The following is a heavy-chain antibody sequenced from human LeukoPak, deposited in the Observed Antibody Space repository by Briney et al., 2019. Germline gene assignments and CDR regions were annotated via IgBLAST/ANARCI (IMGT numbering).Heavy chain of an antibody. Sequence: GGSLRLSCTASGFSFGDYAMSWFRQAPGKGLEWVGFIRSKVYGGTTEYAASVKGRFTISRDESKSIAYLQMNSLKTEDTAVYYCSRAGGSGSYYENWFDPWGQGTLVTVSS. J-gene: IGHJ5*02. CDR2: IRSKVYGGTT. CDR3: SRAGGSGSYYENWFDP. V-gene: IGHV3-49*03. CDR1: GFSFGDYA. D-gene: IGHD3-10*01.